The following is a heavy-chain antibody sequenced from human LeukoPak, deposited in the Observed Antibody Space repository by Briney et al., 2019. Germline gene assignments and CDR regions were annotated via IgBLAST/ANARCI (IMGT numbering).Heavy chain of an antibody. CDR3: ARDRSYAMDV. CDR2: ISGSSSTT. Sequence: GGSLRLSCAASGFTFSNYAMSWVRQAPGKGLEWVSAISGSSSTTSYADSVKGRFTISRDNSKNTLYLQMNSLRAEDTAVYYCARDRSYAMDVWGQGTTVTVSS. V-gene: IGHV3-23*01. CDR1: GFTFSNYA. J-gene: IGHJ6*02.